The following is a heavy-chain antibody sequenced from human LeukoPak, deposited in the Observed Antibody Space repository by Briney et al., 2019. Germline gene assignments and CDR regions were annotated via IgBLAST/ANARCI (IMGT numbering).Heavy chain of an antibody. D-gene: IGHD3-3*01. CDR1: GYYIKNGYY. Sequence: KPSETLSLTCTVSGYYIKNGYYWGWIRQPPGKGLEWIGSIHHSGSTYYNPSLKSRVTISVDTSKNQFSLKLSSVTAADTAVYYCARRTWSGYFLWGQGTLVTVSS. V-gene: IGHV4-38-2*02. J-gene: IGHJ4*02. CDR3: ARRTWSGYFL. CDR2: IHHSGST.